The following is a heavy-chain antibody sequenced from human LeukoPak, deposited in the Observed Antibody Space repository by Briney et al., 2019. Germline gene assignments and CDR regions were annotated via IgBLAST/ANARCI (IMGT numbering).Heavy chain of an antibody. Sequence: PGGSLRLSCAASGFTFSSYGMHWVRQAPGKGLEWVAFIRYDGSNKYYADSVKGRFTISRENSKNTLYLQMNSLRAEDTAVYYCAKDPDYYGSGSYYQYNWFDPWGQGTLVTVSS. CDR3: AKDPDYYGSGSYYQYNWFDP. CDR2: IRYDGSNK. J-gene: IGHJ5*02. D-gene: IGHD3-10*01. V-gene: IGHV3-30*02. CDR1: GFTFSSYG.